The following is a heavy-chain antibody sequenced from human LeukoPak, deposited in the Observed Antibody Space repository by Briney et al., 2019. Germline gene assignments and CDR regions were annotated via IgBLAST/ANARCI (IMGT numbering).Heavy chain of an antibody. J-gene: IGHJ4*02. CDR1: GDTVSNKRSA. CDR2: TYYRSKWYN. D-gene: IGHD1-14*01. V-gene: IGHV6-1*01. CDR3: VRVNSWTEEPDTGFDY. Sequence: SQTLSLTCAISGDTVSNKRSAWNWIRQSPSRGLEWLGRTYYRSKWYNDYAVSVKSRITINPDTSKNQFSLHLNSVSPEDTAVYYCVRVNSWTEEPDTGFDYWGQGILVTVSS.